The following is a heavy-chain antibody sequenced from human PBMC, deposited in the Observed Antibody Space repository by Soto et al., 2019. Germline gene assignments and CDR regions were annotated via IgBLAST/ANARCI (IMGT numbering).Heavy chain of an antibody. Sequence: PGGALRLSCAASGFTFSSYAVSWVGQSPGKGLEWVSAISGSGGSTYYADSVKGRFTISRDNSKNTLYLQMNSLRAEDTAVYYCAKDPQYYDFWSGPGAFDIWGQGTMVTVSS. CDR2: ISGSGGST. V-gene: IGHV3-23*01. CDR3: AKDPQYYDFWSGPGAFDI. J-gene: IGHJ3*02. CDR1: GFTFSSYA. D-gene: IGHD3-3*01.